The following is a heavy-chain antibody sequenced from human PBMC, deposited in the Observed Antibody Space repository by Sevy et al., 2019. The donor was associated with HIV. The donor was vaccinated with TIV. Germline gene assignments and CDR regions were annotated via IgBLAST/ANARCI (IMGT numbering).Heavy chain of an antibody. CDR3: AKRRRSSIAVAGDAFDI. Sequence: GGSLRLSCAASGFTFDDYAMHWVRQAPGKGLEWVSGISWNSGGIGYADSVKGRFTISRDNAKNSLYLQMNSLRAEDTALYYCAKRRRSSIAVAGDAFDIWGQGTMVTVSS. D-gene: IGHD6-19*01. CDR1: GFTFDDYA. CDR2: ISWNSGGI. V-gene: IGHV3-9*01. J-gene: IGHJ3*02.